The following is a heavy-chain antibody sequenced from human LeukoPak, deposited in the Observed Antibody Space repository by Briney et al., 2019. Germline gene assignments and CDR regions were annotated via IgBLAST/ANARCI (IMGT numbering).Heavy chain of an antibody. CDR3: ARLITGTTTAFDI. V-gene: IGHV4-4*07. J-gene: IGHJ3*02. CDR1: GGSISGYY. D-gene: IGHD1-7*01. Sequence: SETLSLTCTVSGGSISGYYWSWIRQPAGKGLEWIGRIYTSGSTHYNPSLKSRVTMSVDASKNQFSLKLSSVTAADTAVYYCARLITGTTTAFDIWGQGAMVTVSS. CDR2: IYTSGST.